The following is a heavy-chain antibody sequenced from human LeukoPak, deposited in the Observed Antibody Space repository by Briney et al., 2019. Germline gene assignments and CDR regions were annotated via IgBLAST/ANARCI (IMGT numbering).Heavy chain of an antibody. CDR3: ARAAVAGDFFDY. D-gene: IGHD6-19*01. CDR1: GGSISSSNW. V-gene: IGHV4-4*02. CDR2: IYHSGST. J-gene: IGHJ4*02. Sequence: SETLSLTCAVSGGSISSSNWWSWVRQPPGKGLEWIGEIYHSGSTNYNPSLKSRVTISLDTSKNQFSLKVNSVTTADTAVYYCARAAVAGDFFDYWGQGTLVTVSS.